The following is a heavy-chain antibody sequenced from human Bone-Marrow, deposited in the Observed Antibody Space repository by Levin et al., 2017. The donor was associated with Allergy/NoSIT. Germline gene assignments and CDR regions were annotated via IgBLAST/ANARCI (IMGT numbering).Heavy chain of an antibody. Sequence: PGGSLRLSCAASGFTFSSYAMHWVRQAPGKGLEWVAVISYDGSNKYYADSVKGRFTISRDNSKNTLYLQMNSLRAEDTAVYYCALVPAAMDLLTGGMDVWGQGTTVTVSS. V-gene: IGHV3-30-3*01. CDR1: GFTFSSYA. J-gene: IGHJ6*02. CDR3: ALVPAAMDLLTGGMDV. D-gene: IGHD2-2*01. CDR2: ISYDGSNK.